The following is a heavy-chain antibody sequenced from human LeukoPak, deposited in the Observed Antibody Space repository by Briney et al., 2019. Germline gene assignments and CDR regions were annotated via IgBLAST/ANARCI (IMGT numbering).Heavy chain of an antibody. Sequence: GGSLRLSCAASGFTFSIYSMSWVRQAPGKGLEWVANIKQDGSEKYYVDSVKGRFTISRDNAKNSLYLQMNSLRAEDTAVYYCARDRRGGGSPTLFDYWGQGTLVTVSS. CDR3: ARDRRGGGSPTLFDY. CDR1: GFTFSIYS. D-gene: IGHD1-26*01. CDR2: IKQDGSEK. V-gene: IGHV3-7*05. J-gene: IGHJ4*02.